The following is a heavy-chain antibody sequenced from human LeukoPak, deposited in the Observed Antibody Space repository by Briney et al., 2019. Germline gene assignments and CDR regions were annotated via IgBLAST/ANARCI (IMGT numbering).Heavy chain of an antibody. CDR3: ATSRKAVAGRDY. J-gene: IGHJ4*02. V-gene: IGHV3-20*04. Sequence: GGSLRLSCAASGFTFDDYGMSWVRQAPGKGLEWVSGINWSGGSTGYADSVKGRFTISRDNAKNSLYLQMNSLRAEDTALYYCATSRKAVAGRDYWGQGTLVTVSS. CDR1: GFTFDDYG. D-gene: IGHD6-19*01. CDR2: INWSGGST.